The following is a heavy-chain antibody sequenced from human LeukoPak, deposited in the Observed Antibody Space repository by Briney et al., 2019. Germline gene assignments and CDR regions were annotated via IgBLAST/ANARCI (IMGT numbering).Heavy chain of an antibody. CDR2: IRYDGSNK. J-gene: IGHJ3*02. Sequence: PGGSLRLSCAASGFTFSSYAMHWVRQAPGKGLEWVAFIRYDGSNKYYADSVKGRFTISRDNSKNTLYLQMNSLRAEDTAVYYCAKNIAARLLTRGLAFDIWGQGTMVTVSS. CDR1: GFTFSSYA. D-gene: IGHD6-6*01. CDR3: AKNIAARLLTRGLAFDI. V-gene: IGHV3-30*02.